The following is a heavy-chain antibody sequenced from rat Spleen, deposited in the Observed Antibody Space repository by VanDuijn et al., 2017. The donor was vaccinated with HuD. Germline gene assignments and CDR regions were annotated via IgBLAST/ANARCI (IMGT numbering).Heavy chain of an antibody. D-gene: IGHD1-11*01. CDR3: AKEGWAYYFDY. J-gene: IGHJ2*01. V-gene: IGHV5-25*01. Sequence: EVQLVESGGGLVQPGRSLKLSCAASGFTFSSFAMAWVRQAPKKGLEWVATITSGGSNTYYPDSVKGRFTISRDNAKSTLYLQMDSLRSEDTATYYCAKEGWAYYFDYWGQGVMVTVSS. CDR2: ITSGGSNT. CDR1: GFTFSSFA.